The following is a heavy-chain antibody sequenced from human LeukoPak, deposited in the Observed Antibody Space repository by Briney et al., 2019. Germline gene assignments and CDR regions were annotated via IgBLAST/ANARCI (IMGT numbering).Heavy chain of an antibody. D-gene: IGHD6-6*01. J-gene: IGHJ4*02. CDR1: GFTFDDYA. CDR3: AKDRGLYSSSSWGIDY. Sequence: GGSLRLSCAASGFTFDDYAMHWVRQAPGKGLEWVSLISGDGGSTYYADSVKGRFTISRDNSKNSLYLQMNSLRTEDTALYYCAKDRGLYSSSSWGIDYWGQGTLVTVSS. V-gene: IGHV3-43*02. CDR2: ISGDGGST.